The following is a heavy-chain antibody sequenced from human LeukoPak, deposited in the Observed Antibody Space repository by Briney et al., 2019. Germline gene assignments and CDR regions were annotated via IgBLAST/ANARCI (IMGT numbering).Heavy chain of an antibody. J-gene: IGHJ4*02. CDR1: GHTFTSHY. CDR2: INPSGVST. D-gene: IGHD4-23*01. V-gene: IGHV1-46*01. Sequence: GASVKVSCKASGHTFTSHYIHWVRQAPGQGLEWVGIINPSGVSTTYAQRFQGRVTMTRDTSTSTVYMELSSLRSEDTAVYYCAKDLGSVVTPPSLDYWGQGTLVTVSS. CDR3: AKDLGSVVTPPSLDY.